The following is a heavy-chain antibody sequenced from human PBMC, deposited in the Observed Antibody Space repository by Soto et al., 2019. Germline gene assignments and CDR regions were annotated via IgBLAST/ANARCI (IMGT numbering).Heavy chain of an antibody. Sequence: PETLSLAGTVSGGSIISYYWCWIRQPAVQGLEWIGRIYTSGSTNYNPSLKSRVTMSVDTSKNQFSLKLSSVTAADTAVYYCAREYYDFWSGSSTAYYYYGMDVWGQGTTVT. D-gene: IGHD3-3*01. CDR3: AREYYDFWSGSSTAYYYYGMDV. CDR2: IYTSGST. J-gene: IGHJ6*02. CDR1: GGSIISYY. V-gene: IGHV4-4*07.